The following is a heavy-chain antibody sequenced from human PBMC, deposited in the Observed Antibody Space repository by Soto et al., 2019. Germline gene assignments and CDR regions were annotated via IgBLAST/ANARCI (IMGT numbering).Heavy chain of an antibody. V-gene: IGHV1-18*01. CDR1: GYTFTGYG. CDR3: ARARHNPCITGTTWLQPFDY. J-gene: IGHJ4*02. Sequence: QVQLVQSGAEVKKPGASVKVSCKASGYTFTGYGISWVRQDPGQGLEWMGWIRAYNGNTNYAQKLQGRVTMTRDTSTSTAYMELRSLRSDYTAVYYCARARHNPCITGTTWLQPFDYWGQGTLVTVSS. CDR2: IRAYNGNT. D-gene: IGHD1-7*01.